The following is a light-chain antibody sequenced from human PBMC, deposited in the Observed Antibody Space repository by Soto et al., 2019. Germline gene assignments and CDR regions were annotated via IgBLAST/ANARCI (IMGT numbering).Light chain of an antibody. CDR1: SSDVGGYNY. J-gene: IGLJ2*01. CDR2: DVS. Sequence: QSALTQPASVSGSPGQSITISCTGTSSDVGGYNYVSWYQQHPGKAPKLMIYDVSKRPSGVSNRFSCSKSGNTASLTISGLQAEDEADYYCSSYTTSGSLVFGGGTKVTVL. CDR3: SSYTTSGSLV. V-gene: IGLV2-14*01.